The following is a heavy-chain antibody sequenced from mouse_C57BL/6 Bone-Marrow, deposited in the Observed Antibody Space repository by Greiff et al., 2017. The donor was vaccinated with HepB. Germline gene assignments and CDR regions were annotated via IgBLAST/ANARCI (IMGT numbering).Heavy chain of an antibody. J-gene: IGHJ2*01. CDR2: ISYDGSN. Sequence: DVKLQESGPGLVKPSQSLSLTCSVTGYSITSGYYWNWIRQFPGNKLEWMGYISYDGSNNYNPSLKNRISITRDTSKNQFFLKLNSVTTEDTATYYCARSYSNPPFDYWGQGTTLTVSS. CDR1: GYSITSGYY. V-gene: IGHV3-6*01. D-gene: IGHD2-5*01. CDR3: ARSYSNPPFDY.